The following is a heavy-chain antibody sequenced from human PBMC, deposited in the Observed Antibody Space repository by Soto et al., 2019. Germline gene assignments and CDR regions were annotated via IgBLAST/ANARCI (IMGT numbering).Heavy chain of an antibody. V-gene: IGHV4-59*01. CDR2: IYYSGNT. Sequence: PSETLSLTCTVSGGSISSYYWSWIRQPPGKGLEWIGYIYYSGNTNYKPSLKSRVTISVDTSKNQFSLKLSSVTAADTAVYYCARCLWFGDPLRDYYYYMDVWGKGTTVTVSS. CDR1: GGSISSYY. J-gene: IGHJ6*03. CDR3: ARCLWFGDPLRDYYYYMDV. D-gene: IGHD3-10*01.